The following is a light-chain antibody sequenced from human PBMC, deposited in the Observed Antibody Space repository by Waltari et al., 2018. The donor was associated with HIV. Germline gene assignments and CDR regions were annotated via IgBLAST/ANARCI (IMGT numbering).Light chain of an antibody. CDR2: EVT. CDR3: SSYTTSSTWV. J-gene: IGLJ3*02. CDR1: SSDLGSYNR. Sequence: QSTLTQPPSVSGSLGQSVTIACSGPSSDLGSYNRVSWYQQPPGTAPKLIIYEVTNRPSGVAVRFSGSKSGNTASLTISGLQAEDEADYYCSSYTTSSTWVFGGGTQLTVL. V-gene: IGLV2-18*02.